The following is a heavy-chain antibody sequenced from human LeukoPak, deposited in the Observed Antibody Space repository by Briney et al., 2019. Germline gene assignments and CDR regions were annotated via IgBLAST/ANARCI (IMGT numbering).Heavy chain of an antibody. D-gene: IGHD5-12*01. CDR1: GFTFSDYY. J-gene: IGHJ4*02. CDR3: ARALGPYYDWAAYYFDS. Sequence: GRSLRLSCAASGFTFSDYYMSWIRQAPGKGLDWVSYISSSGSSIYYADSVRGRFTISRDNAKNSLYLQMNNLRAEDTAVYFCARALGPYYDWAAYYFDSWGQGSLVTVSS. CDR2: ISSSGSSI. V-gene: IGHV3-11*01.